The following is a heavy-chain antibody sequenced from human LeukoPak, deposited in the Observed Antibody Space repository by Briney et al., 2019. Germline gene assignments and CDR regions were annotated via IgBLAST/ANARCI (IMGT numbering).Heavy chain of an antibody. CDR2: ITSGGSA. CDR1: VFTFTNYA. CDR3: AKEQAAAAVPAFDI. D-gene: IGHD2-2*01. Sequence: PGGSLRLSCAASVFTFTNYAMSWVRQAPGKGLEWVSGITSGGSAFYADSVKGRFTTSRDNSKNTLYLQMNSLRAEDTAIYYCAKEQAAAAVPAFDIWGQGTMVTVSS. J-gene: IGHJ3*02. V-gene: IGHV3-23*01.